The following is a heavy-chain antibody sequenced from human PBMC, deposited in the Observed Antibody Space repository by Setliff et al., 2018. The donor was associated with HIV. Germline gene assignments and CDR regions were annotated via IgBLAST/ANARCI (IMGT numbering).Heavy chain of an antibody. CDR2: IKSKTDGGTS. V-gene: IGHV3-15*07. Sequence: PGGSLRLSCAASGFTFSNAWMNWVRQAPGKELEWVGRIKSKTDGGTSDYAAPVKGRFTISRDNSKNTLYLQMNSLGAEDTAVYYCARRGALRMAVVGYFDYWGQGTLVTVSS. D-gene: IGHD6-19*01. J-gene: IGHJ4*02. CDR3: ARRGALRMAVVGYFDY. CDR1: GFTFSNAW.